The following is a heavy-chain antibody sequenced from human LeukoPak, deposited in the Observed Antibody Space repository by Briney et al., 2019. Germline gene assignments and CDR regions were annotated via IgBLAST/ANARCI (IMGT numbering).Heavy chain of an antibody. CDR1: GFTFSSYA. Sequence: TGGSLRLSCAASGFTFSSYAMHWVRQAPGKGLEWVAVISYDGSNKYYADSVKGRFTISRDNSKNTLYLQMNSLRAEDTAVYYCAGDLYDSSGYYYPAGFDYWGQGTLVTVSS. CDR2: ISYDGSNK. V-gene: IGHV3-30-3*01. J-gene: IGHJ4*02. CDR3: AGDLYDSSGYYYPAGFDY. D-gene: IGHD3-22*01.